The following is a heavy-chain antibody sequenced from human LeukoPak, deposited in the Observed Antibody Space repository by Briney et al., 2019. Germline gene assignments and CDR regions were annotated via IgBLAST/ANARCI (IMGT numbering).Heavy chain of an antibody. J-gene: IGHJ4*02. Sequence: PGGSLRLSCAASGFTFSIYAMSWVRQAPGKGLEWVSAISGSGGSTYYADSVKGRFTISRDNSKNTLYLQMNSLRAEDTAVYYCAKDLGYDGDYFDYWGQGTLVTVSS. CDR3: AKDLGYDGDYFDY. V-gene: IGHV3-23*01. CDR2: ISGSGGST. D-gene: IGHD5-12*01. CDR1: GFTFSIYA.